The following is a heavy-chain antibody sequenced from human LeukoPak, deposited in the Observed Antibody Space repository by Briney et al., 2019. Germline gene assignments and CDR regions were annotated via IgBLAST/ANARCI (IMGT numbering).Heavy chain of an antibody. CDR3: AKDYIGAITMIEVD. V-gene: IGHV3-9*01. CDR2: ISWNSGSI. J-gene: IGHJ4*02. Sequence: PGRSLSLSSAASRFTFDDYAMHCVRPAPRKGLEWVSGISWNSGSIGYADSVKGRITISRDNVKNSLYLQMNSLRAEDTVLYYCAKDYIGAITMIEVDWGQGTLVTVSS. D-gene: IGHD3-22*01. CDR1: RFTFDDYA.